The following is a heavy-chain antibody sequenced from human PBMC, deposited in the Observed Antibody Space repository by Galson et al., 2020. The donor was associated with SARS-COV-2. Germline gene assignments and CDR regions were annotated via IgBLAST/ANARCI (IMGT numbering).Heavy chain of an antibody. CDR3: ATLHCGRYSNDYLDV. CDR2: ISWNSGSI. J-gene: IGHJ6*03. D-gene: IGHD1-26*01. Sequence: GGSLRLSCAASGFTFNDYAMNWVRQAPGKGLEWVSGISWNSGSIDYAASVKRRFTISRDNAKNFLYLQMNSLRAEDTALYYCATLHCGRYSNDYLDVWGKGTTVTVSS. V-gene: IGHV3-9*01. CDR1: GFTFNDYA.